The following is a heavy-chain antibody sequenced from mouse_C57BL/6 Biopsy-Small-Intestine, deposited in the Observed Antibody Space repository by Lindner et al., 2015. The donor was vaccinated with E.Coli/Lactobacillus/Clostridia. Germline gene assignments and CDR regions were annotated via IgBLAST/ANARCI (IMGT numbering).Heavy chain of an antibody. CDR3: AREGNGGDY. D-gene: IGHD2-1*01. CDR2: INPGSGGT. CDR1: GYAFTNYL. J-gene: IGHJ2*01. Sequence: VQLQESGAELVRPGTSVKVSCKASGYAFTNYLMEWVKQRPGQGLEWIGVINPGSGGTNYNEKFKGKATLTADKSSSTAYMQLSSPTSEDSAVYFCAREGNGGDYWGQGTTLTVSS. V-gene: IGHV1-54*01.